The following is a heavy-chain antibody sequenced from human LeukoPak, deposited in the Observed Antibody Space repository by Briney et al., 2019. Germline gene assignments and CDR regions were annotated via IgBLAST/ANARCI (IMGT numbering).Heavy chain of an antibody. J-gene: IGHJ4*02. CDR3: ARPSHYYDSSGYHQFDY. V-gene: IGHV1-2*02. CDR2: INPNSGGT. D-gene: IGHD3-22*01. CDR1: GYTFTSYA. Sequence: ASVKVSCKASGYTFTSYAMNWVRQAPGQGLEWMGWINPNSGGTNYAQKFQGRVTMTRDTSISTAYMELSRLRSDDTAVYYCARPSHYYDSSGYHQFDYWGQGTLVTVSS.